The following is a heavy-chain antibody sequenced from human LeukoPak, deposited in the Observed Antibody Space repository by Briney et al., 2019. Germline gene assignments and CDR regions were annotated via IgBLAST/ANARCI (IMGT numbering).Heavy chain of an antibody. J-gene: IGHJ4*02. V-gene: IGHV1-2*02. CDR3: ARSSSVTIPGYYFDY. CDR2: IDPNSGGT. D-gene: IGHD2-21*01. Sequence: ASVKVSCKASGYTFTDYYMHWVRQAPGQGLEWMGWIDPNSGGTNYAQKFQGRVTMTRDTSISTAYMELSRLRSDDTAVYYCARSSSVTIPGYYFDYWGQGTLVTVSS. CDR1: GYTFTDYY.